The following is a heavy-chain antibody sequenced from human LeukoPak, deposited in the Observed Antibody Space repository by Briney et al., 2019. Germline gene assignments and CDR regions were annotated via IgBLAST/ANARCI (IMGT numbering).Heavy chain of an antibody. J-gene: IGHJ4*02. V-gene: IGHV4-59*01. CDR2: IYYSGST. CDR1: GGSISSYY. CDR3: AEDRRYQLPVAYFDY. D-gene: IGHD2-2*01. Sequence: PSETLSLTCTVSGGSISSYYWSWIRQPPGKGLEWIGYIYYSGSTNYNPSLKSRVTISVDTSKNQFSLKLSSVTAADTAVYYCAEDRRYQLPVAYFDYWGQGTLVTVSS.